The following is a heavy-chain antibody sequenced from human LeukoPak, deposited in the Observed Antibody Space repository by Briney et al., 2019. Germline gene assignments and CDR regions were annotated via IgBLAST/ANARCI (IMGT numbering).Heavy chain of an antibody. D-gene: IGHD6-19*01. V-gene: IGHV3-21*01. CDR1: GFTFSSYS. CDR2: ISSSSSYI. CDR3: ARGRTSGWYAQDAFDI. J-gene: IGHJ3*02. Sequence: GGSLRLSCAASGFTFSSYSMNWVRQAPGKGLEWVSSISSSSSYIYYADSVKGRFTISRDNAKNSLYLQMNSLRAEDTAVYYCARGRTSGWYAQDAFDIWGQGTMVTVSS.